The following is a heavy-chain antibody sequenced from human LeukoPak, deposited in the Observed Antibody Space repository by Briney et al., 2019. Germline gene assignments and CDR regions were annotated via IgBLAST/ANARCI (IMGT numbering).Heavy chain of an antibody. J-gene: IGHJ5*02. CDR2: MNPNTGNT. CDR1: GYTFTTSD. V-gene: IGHV1-8*01. CDR3: ARAPGYCSSTTCDKRFDP. D-gene: IGHD2-2*02. Sequence: ASVKVSCKASGYTFTTSDINWVRQATGQGLEWMGWMNPNTGNTGYAQRFQGRVTMTRDTSISTAYMELSSLRSEDTAVYYCARAPGYCSSTTCDKRFDPWGQGTLVTASS.